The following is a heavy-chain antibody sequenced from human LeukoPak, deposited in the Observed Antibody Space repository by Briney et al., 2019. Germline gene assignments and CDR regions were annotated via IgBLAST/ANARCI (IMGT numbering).Heavy chain of an antibody. CDR3: ARDRGYSKYVWFDP. CDR1: GGTFSSYA. V-gene: IGHV1-69*05. CDR2: IIPIFGTA. J-gene: IGHJ5*02. Sequence: ASVKVSCKASGGTFSSYAISWVRQAPGQGLEWMGGIIPIFGTANYAQKFQGRVTITTDESTSTAYMELSSLRSEDTAVYYCARDRGYSKYVWFDPWGQGTLVTVSS. D-gene: IGHD4-11*01.